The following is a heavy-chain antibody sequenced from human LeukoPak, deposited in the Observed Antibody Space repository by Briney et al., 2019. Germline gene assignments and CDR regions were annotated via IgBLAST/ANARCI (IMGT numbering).Heavy chain of an antibody. Sequence: ASVKVSCKASGYTFTGYYMHWVRLAPGQGLEWMGWINPNSGGTNYAQKFQGRVTMTRDTSISTAYMELSRLRSDDTAVYYCARGPRVGATIGYYYGMDVWGQGTTVTVSS. CDR3: ARGPRVGATIGYYYGMDV. J-gene: IGHJ6*02. V-gene: IGHV1-2*02. CDR1: GYTFTGYY. CDR2: INPNSGGT. D-gene: IGHD1-26*01.